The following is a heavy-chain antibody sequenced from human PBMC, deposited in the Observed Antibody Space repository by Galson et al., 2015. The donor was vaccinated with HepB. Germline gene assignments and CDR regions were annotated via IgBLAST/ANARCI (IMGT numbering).Heavy chain of an antibody. CDR1: GFAFSSYS. Sequence: SLRLSCAASGFAFSSYSMNWVRQAPGKGLEWVSYISSSSSTIYYADSVKGRFTISRDNAKNSLYLQMNSLRDEDTAVYYCASLEYSSSPTGNWGQGTLVTVSS. J-gene: IGHJ4*02. CDR3: ASLEYSSSPTGN. CDR2: ISSSSSTI. D-gene: IGHD6-6*01. V-gene: IGHV3-48*02.